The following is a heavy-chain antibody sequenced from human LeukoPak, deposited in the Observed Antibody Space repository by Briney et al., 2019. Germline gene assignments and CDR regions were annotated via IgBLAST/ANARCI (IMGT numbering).Heavy chain of an antibody. Sequence: PSETLSLTCTVSGGSISSYYWSWIRQPPGKGLEWIGYIYYSGSTNYNPSLKSRVTISVDTSKNQFSLKLSSVTAADTAVYYCARVVPAAIPVYYYYYGMDVWGQGTTVTVSS. D-gene: IGHD2-2*02. CDR1: GGSISSYY. V-gene: IGHV4-59*01. CDR2: IYYSGST. J-gene: IGHJ6*02. CDR3: ARVVPAAIPVYYYYYGMDV.